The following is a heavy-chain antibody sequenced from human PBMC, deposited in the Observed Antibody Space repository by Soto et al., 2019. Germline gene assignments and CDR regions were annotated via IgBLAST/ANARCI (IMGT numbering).Heavy chain of an antibody. J-gene: IGHJ6*02. D-gene: IGHD3-10*01. CDR3: AGGNMVRGEIYGMDV. CDR2: INPNSGGT. V-gene: IGHV1-2*04. CDR1: GYTFTGYY. Sequence: ASVKVSCKASGYTFTGYYMHWVRQAPGQGLEWMGWINPNSGGTNYAQKFQGWVTMTRDTSISTAYMELSRLRSDDTAVYYCAGGNMVRGEIYGMDVWGQGTTVTVSS.